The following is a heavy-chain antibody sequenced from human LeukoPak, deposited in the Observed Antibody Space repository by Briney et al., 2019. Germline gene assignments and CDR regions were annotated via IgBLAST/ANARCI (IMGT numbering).Heavy chain of an antibody. J-gene: IGHJ4*02. Sequence: SKTLSLTCTVSGGSISSYYWSWIRQPPGKGLEWIGYIYYTGSTNYNPSLKSRVTMSVDTSKNQFSLKLSSVTAADTAVYYCARANYDILTGYPLPIFDYWGQGTLVTVSS. V-gene: IGHV4-59*12. D-gene: IGHD3-9*01. CDR3: ARANYDILTGYPLPIFDY. CDR2: IYYTGST. CDR1: GGSISSYY.